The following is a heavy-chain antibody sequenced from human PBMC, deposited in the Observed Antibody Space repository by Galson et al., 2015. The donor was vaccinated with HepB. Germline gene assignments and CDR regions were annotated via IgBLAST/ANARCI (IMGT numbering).Heavy chain of an antibody. CDR3: ARDRPPGYYYGMDV. CDR1: GYTFTGYY. CDR2: INPNSGGT. V-gene: IGHV1-2*06. Sequence: SVKVSCKASGYTFTGYYMHWVQQAPGQGLEWMGRINPNSGGTNYAQKFQGRVTMTRDTSISTAYMELSRLRSDDTAVYYCARDRPPGYYYGMDVWGQGTTVTVSS. J-gene: IGHJ6*02.